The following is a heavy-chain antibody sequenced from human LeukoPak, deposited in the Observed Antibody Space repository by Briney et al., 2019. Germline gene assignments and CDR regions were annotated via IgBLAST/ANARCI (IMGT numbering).Heavy chain of an antibody. Sequence: GASVKVSCKASGNTVNNNYMHWVRQAPGQGLEWMGIINPSRGDTIYAQKFQGRVTMTRDTSTSTVYMELRSLRSDDTAVYYCARDLIVKDARLMDVWGKGTTVTVSS. J-gene: IGHJ6*03. CDR3: ARDLIVKDARLMDV. CDR1: GNTVNNNY. CDR2: INPSRGDT. D-gene: IGHD2-15*01. V-gene: IGHV1-46*02.